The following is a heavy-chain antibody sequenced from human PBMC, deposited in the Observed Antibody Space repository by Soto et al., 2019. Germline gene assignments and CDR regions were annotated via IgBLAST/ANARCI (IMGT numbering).Heavy chain of an antibody. CDR1: GFTFSSYG. D-gene: IGHD3-10*01. V-gene: IGHV3-33*01. CDR3: ARGSSSSGSYADS. J-gene: IGHJ4*02. CDR2: IWYDGSEK. Sequence: QVQLVESGGGVVQPGRSLRLSCAASGFTFSSYGMYWVRQAPGKGLEWVALIWYDGSEKFHGDSVKGRFTISRDNSKKTLFLQMNRLRVEDTGVYFCARGSSSSGSYADSWGQGTLVTVSS.